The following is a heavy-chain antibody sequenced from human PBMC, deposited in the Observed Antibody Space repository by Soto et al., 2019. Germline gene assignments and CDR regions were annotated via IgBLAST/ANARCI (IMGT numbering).Heavy chain of an antibody. CDR2: LYYSGTT. CDR1: GGSVTSVGYY. D-gene: IGHD3-3*01. CDR3: ARILDFWSGHGVFDI. Sequence: QVQLQESGPGLVKPSQTLSLTCTVSGGSVTSVGYYWAWIRQHPGNGLEFIGHLYYSGTTYYNPSLRSRVTISADTSKNHFSLQLTSVTAADTAVYYCARILDFWSGHGVFDIWGQGTMVTVAS. J-gene: IGHJ3*02. V-gene: IGHV4-31*03.